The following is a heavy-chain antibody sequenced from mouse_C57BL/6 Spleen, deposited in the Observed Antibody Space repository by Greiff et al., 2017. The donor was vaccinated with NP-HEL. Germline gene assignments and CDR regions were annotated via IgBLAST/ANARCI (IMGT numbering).Heavy chain of an antibody. J-gene: IGHJ4*01. V-gene: IGHV1-15*01. CDR1: GYTFTDYE. CDR2: IDPETGGT. Sequence: VQLQQSGAELARPGASVTLSCKASGYTFTDYEMHWVKQTPVHGLEWIGAIDPETGGTAYNQKFKGKAILTADKSSSTAYMELRSLTSEDSAVYYCTNDYDEDYAMDYWGQGTSVTVSS. D-gene: IGHD2-4*01. CDR3: TNDYDEDYAMDY.